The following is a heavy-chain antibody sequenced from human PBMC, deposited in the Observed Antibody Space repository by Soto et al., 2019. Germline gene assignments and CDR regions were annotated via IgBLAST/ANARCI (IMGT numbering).Heavy chain of an antibody. D-gene: IGHD3-3*01. CDR1: GGSISSSSYY. Sequence: SETLSLTCTVSGGSISSSSYYWGWIRQPPGKGLEWIGSIYYSGSTYYNPSLKSRVTISVDTSKNQFSLKLSSVTAADTAVYYCASFTGTNYDFWSGYYYGMDVWGQGTTVTVSS. CDR3: ASFTGTNYDFWSGYYYGMDV. V-gene: IGHV4-39*01. CDR2: IYYSGST. J-gene: IGHJ6*02.